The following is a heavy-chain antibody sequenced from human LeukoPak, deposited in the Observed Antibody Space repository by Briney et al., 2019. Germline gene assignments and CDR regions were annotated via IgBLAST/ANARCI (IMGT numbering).Heavy chain of an antibody. V-gene: IGHV4-34*01. J-gene: IGHJ5*02. CDR2: INHSGST. CDR1: GGSFSGYY. CDR3: ARGTPVSP. Sequence: PSETLSLTCAVYGGSFSGYYWSWIRQPPGKGLEWIGEINHSGSTNYNPSLKSRVTISVDTSKNRFSLKLSSVTAADTAVYYCARGTPVSPWGQGTLVTVSS.